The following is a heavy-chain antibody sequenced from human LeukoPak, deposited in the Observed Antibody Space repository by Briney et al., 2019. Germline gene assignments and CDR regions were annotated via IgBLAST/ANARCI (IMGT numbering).Heavy chain of an antibody. D-gene: IGHD3-10*01. CDR2: INPSDGST. J-gene: IGHJ4*02. V-gene: IGHV1-46*01. CDR3: AADSTYYYGSGSYQGFDY. CDR1: GYTFTSYY. Sequence: ASVKVSCKASGYTFTSYYMHWVRQAPGQGLEWVGIINPSDGSTTYAQKFQGRVTMTRDTSTSTVYMELSSLRSEDTAVYYCAADSTYYYGSGSYQGFDYWGQGTLVTVSS.